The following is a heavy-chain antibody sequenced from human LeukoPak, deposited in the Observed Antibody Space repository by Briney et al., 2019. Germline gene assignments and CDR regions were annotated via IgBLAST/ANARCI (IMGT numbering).Heavy chain of an antibody. D-gene: IGHD6-19*01. CDR2: ITGSSSSK. CDR3: ARPTTSGWYPH. CDR1: GFTFSDYD. J-gene: IGHJ3*01. Sequence: QHWGSLRLSCAASGFTFSDYDMNWIRQAPGAGLGGVSYITGSSSSKYYADSVKGRFTISRDNAKNSLYLQMNSLRAEDTAVYYCARPTTSGWYPHWGQGTMVTVSS. V-gene: IGHV3-48*01.